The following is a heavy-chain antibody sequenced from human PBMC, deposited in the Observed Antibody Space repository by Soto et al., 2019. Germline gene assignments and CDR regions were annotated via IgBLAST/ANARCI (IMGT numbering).Heavy chain of an antibody. CDR1: GGTFSSYA. CDR3: ARDFWSGYYGMDV. D-gene: IGHD3-3*01. J-gene: IGHJ6*02. V-gene: IGHV1-69*13. CDR2: IIPIFGTA. Sequence: SVKVSCKASGGTFSSYAISWVRQAPGQGLEWMGGIIPIFGTANYAQKFQGRVTITADESTSTAYMELSSLSSEDTAVYYCARDFWSGYYGMDVWGQGTTVTVSS.